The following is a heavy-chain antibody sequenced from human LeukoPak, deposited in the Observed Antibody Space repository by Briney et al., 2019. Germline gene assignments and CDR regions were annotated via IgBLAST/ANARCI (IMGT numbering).Heavy chain of an antibody. CDR1: GFTFSSYA. D-gene: IGHD2-21*02. V-gene: IGHV3-30*04. CDR2: ILYDGSNK. CDR3: ARDSLVVVTAIFWFDP. Sequence: GGSLRLSCAASGFTFSSYAMHWVRQAPGKGLEWVAVILYDGSNKYYADSVKGRFTISRDNSKNTLYLQMNSLRAEDTAVYYCARDSLVVVTAIFWFDPWGQGTLVTVSS. J-gene: IGHJ5*02.